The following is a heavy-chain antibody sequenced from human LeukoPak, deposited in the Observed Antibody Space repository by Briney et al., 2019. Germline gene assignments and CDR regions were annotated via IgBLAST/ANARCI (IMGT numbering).Heavy chain of an antibody. CDR2: INPSGGST. V-gene: IGHV1-46*01. CDR1: GYIFTSYN. D-gene: IGHD4-17*01. J-gene: IGHJ4*02. CDR3: ARDFASDYPVYYFDY. Sequence: ASVKVSCKASGYIFTSYNIYWVRQAPGQGLEWMGIINPSGGSTSYAQKFQGGVTMTRDMSTSTVYMELRSLRSDDTAVYYCARDFASDYPVYYFDYWGQGTLVTVSS.